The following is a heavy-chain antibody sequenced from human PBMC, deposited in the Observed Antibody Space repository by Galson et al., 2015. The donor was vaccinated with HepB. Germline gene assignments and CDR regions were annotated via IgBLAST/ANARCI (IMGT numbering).Heavy chain of an antibody. CDR3: ARAGDYYGSPGYYYYMDV. Sequence: SVKVSCKASGYTFTSYGISWVRQAPGQGLEWMGWISAYNGNTNYAQKLQGRVTMTTDTSTSTAYMELRSLRSDDTAVYYCARAGDYYGSPGYYYYMDVWGKGTTVTVSS. CDR2: ISAYNGNT. J-gene: IGHJ6*03. V-gene: IGHV1-18*01. D-gene: IGHD3-10*01. CDR1: GYTFTSYG.